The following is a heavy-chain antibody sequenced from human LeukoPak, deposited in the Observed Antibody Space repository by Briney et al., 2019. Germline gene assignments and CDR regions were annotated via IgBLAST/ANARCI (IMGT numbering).Heavy chain of an antibody. Sequence: KPAETLSLTCAASGDSFIGYFWTCIRQAPGKGLEWIGDINHSGRTNYNPSLQRRVSISVDTSKNQFSLNVTSVTGADTAVYYCARTSGFFDSSGFYQQNPYYFQYWGQGVLVTVSS. CDR3: ARTSGFFDSSGFYQQNPYYFQY. CDR1: GDSFIGYF. V-gene: IGHV4-34*01. J-gene: IGHJ4*02. D-gene: IGHD3-22*01. CDR2: INHSGRT.